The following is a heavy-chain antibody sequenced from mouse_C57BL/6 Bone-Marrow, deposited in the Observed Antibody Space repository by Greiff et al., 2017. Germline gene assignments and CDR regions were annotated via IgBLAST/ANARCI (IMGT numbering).Heavy chain of an antibody. D-gene: IGHD1-1*01. V-gene: IGHV1-72*01. CDR1: GYTFTSYW. CDR3: ARAYYYASGPVWYVDD. CDR2: LDPNSGGT. J-gene: IGHJ1*03. Sequence: QVQLQQPGAELVKPGASVKLSCKASGYTFTSYWMHWVKQRPGRGLEWIGRLDPNSGGTKSNEKFKSKATLTVAKPSSTAYMQLSSLTSEDSAVYYCARAYYYASGPVWYVDDWGTGTTVTVAS.